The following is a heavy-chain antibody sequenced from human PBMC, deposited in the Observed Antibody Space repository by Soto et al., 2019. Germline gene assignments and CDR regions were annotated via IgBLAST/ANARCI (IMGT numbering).Heavy chain of an antibody. CDR3: ARLGGSGKFDY. J-gene: IGHJ4*02. CDR1: GFIFSSFS. V-gene: IGHV3-21*01. CDR2: ISSGSDYT. Sequence: EVQLVESGGGLVKPGGSLRLSCAASGFIFSSFSMGWVRQAPGKGLKWVSSISSGSDYTSYVDSVKGRFTISRDNSQNSLYLQMSSLRAEDTAVYYCARLGGSGKFDYWGQGTLVTVSS. D-gene: IGHD2-15*01.